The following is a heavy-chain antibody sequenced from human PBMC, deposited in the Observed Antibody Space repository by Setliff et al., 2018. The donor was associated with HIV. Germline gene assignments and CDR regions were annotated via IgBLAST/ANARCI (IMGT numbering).Heavy chain of an antibody. Sequence: GESLKISCVVSGFTFDDYGMSWVRQTPGAGLEWLSDINWNGGSTSYADSVKGRFIISRDNAKNSLYLQMNSLRAEDTAVYYCASRSDYWGQGTLVTVSS. J-gene: IGHJ4*02. CDR1: GFTFDDYG. CDR3: ASRSDY. CDR2: INWNGGST. V-gene: IGHV3-20*04.